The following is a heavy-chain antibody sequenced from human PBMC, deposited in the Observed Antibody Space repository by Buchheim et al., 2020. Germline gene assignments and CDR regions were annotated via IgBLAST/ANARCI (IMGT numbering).Heavy chain of an antibody. V-gene: IGHV1-2*04. CDR2: INPNSGGT. CDR3: ARVAMVRGVRPNEKINYGMDV. J-gene: IGHJ6*02. D-gene: IGHD3-10*01. CDR1: GYTFTGYY. Sequence: QVQLVQSGAEVKKPGASVKVSCKASGYTFTGYYMHWVRQAPGQGLEWMGWINPNSGGTNYAQKFQGWVTMTRDTSISTAYMELSRLRSDDTAVYYCARVAMVRGVRPNEKINYGMDVWGQGTT.